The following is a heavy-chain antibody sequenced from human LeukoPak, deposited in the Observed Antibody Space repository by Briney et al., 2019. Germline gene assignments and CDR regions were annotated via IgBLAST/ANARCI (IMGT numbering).Heavy chain of an antibody. D-gene: IGHD6-13*01. V-gene: IGHV3-7*03. Sequence: GGSLRLSCVASGFTFTNYWMGWVRQAPGKGLEWVANIKQDGSEKYYVDSVKGRFTISRDNAKNSLYLQMNSLRADDTAVYYCARSIAASGVDYWGQGTLVTVSS. CDR1: GFTFTNYW. CDR3: ARSIAASGVDY. J-gene: IGHJ4*02. CDR2: IKQDGSEK.